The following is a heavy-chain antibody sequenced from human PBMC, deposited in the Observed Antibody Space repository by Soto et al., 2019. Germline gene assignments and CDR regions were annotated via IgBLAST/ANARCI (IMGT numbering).Heavy chain of an antibody. J-gene: IGHJ6*03. D-gene: IGHD6-6*01. CDR2: IYSRGST. CDR1: GFTVSSNY. CDR3: ARDRAARLRSDYYYYYMDV. Sequence: GGSLRLSCAASGFTVSSNYMSWVRQAPGKGLEWVSVIYSRGSTYYADSVKGRFTISRDNSKNTLYLQMNSLRAEDTAVYYCARDRAARLRSDYYYYYMDVWGKGTTVTVSS. V-gene: IGHV3-66*01.